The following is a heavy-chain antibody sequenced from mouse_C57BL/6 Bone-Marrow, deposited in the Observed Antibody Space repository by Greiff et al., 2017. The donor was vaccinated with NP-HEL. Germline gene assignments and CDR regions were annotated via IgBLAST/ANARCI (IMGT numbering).Heavy chain of an antibody. V-gene: IGHV1-81*01. CDR1: GYTFTSYG. J-gene: IGHJ3*01. CDR2: IYPRSGNT. D-gene: IGHD2-2*01. CDR3: ARGGLLWLRRGAWFAY. Sequence: QVQLQQPGAELARPGASVKLSCKASGYTFTSYGISWVKQRTGQGLEWIGEIYPRSGNTYYNEKFKGKATLTADKSSSTAYMELRSLTSEDSAVYFCARGGLLWLRRGAWFAYWGQGTLVTVSA.